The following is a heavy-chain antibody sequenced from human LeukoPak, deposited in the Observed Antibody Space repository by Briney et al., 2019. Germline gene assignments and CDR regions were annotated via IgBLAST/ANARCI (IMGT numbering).Heavy chain of an antibody. D-gene: IGHD1-26*01. Sequence: GGSLRLSCVASGLTFSSHAMTWVRQTPGKGLEWVSGITGSGGTTYHAGSVKGRFTISRDNSKNTLYLQMNNLRAEDTAVYYCASRPASETYFAVFDYWGQGTLVTVSS. J-gene: IGHJ4*02. CDR1: GLTFSSHA. V-gene: IGHV3-23*01. CDR3: ASRPASETYFAVFDY. CDR2: ITGSGGTT.